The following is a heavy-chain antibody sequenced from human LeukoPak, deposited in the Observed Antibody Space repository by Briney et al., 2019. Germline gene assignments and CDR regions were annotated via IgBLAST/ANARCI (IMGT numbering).Heavy chain of an antibody. Sequence: SETLSLTCTVSGGSINNSGYYWGWIRQPPGKGLEWIGSIYYSGSTYYNPSLKSRVTISVDTSKNQFSLNLSSVTAADTAIYYCARRYSSSWYVGFFDPWGQGTLVTVSS. CDR2: IYYSGST. CDR1: GGSINNSGYY. J-gene: IGHJ5*02. V-gene: IGHV4-39*01. CDR3: ARRYSSSWYVGFFDP. D-gene: IGHD6-13*01.